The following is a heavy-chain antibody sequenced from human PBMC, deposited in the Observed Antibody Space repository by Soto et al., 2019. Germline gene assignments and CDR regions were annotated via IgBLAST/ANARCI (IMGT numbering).Heavy chain of an antibody. D-gene: IGHD4-17*01. CDR2: LSAYNGNT. J-gene: IGHJ2*01. Sequence: ASVNVSCKASGYTFTSYGISWVRQAPGQGLELMGWLSAYNGNTNYAQKLPGRVTMTTXXXXXXAXMXLXSXRSDXTAVYYCARTGHGDYIHDLSGRGTLVIVSS. CDR1: GYTFTSYG. CDR3: ARTGHGDYIHDL. V-gene: IGHV1-18*01.